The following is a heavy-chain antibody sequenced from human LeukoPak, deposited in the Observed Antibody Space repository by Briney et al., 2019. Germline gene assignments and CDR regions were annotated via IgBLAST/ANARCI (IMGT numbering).Heavy chain of an antibody. V-gene: IGHV3-33*01. D-gene: IGHD3-9*01. CDR1: GFTFSSYG. J-gene: IGHJ3*02. Sequence: GGSLRLSCAASGFTFSSYGIHWVRQAPGKGLEWVTLIWYDGSKKYYAESVKGRFTISRDNSKNTLCMEMNSLRAEDTAIYYCARDLMYFDILTGYSAFDIWGQGTMVTVSS. CDR3: ARDLMYFDILTGYSAFDI. CDR2: IWYDGSKK.